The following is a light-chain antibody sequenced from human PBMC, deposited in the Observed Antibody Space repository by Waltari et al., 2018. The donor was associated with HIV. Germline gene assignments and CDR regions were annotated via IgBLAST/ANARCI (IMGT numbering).Light chain of an antibody. V-gene: IGLV2-14*03. CDR2: DVS. CDR1: SSDIGGYKF. CDR3: SSFTSRRILV. J-gene: IGLJ2*01. Sequence: QSALTQPASVSGSPGQSITISCTRTSSDIGGYKFVSWYQQHPGKAPKLLIYDVSNRPSGVSDRFSGSKSGNTASLTISGLQPEDEADYHCSSFTSRRILVFGGGTKLTL.